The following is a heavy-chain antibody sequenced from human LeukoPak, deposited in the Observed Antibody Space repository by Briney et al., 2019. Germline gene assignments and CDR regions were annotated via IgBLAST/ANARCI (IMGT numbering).Heavy chain of an antibody. D-gene: IGHD3-22*01. Sequence: GGSLRLSCAASGFTVSSNYMNWVRQAPGKGLEWVSVIYSGGSTYYADSVKGRFTISRDNSKNTLYLQMNSLRAEDTAVYYCASRYDSSGYYYEWVAFDIWGQGTMVTVS. CDR1: GFTVSSNY. V-gene: IGHV3-66*01. CDR2: IYSGGST. J-gene: IGHJ3*02. CDR3: ASRYDSSGYYYEWVAFDI.